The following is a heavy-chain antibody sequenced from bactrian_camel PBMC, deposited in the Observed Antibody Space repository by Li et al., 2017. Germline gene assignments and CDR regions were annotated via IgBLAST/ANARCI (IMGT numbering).Heavy chain of an antibody. V-gene: IGHV3S54*01. CDR2: FYTTSGIT. D-gene: IGHD5*01. Sequence: HVQLVESGGGSAQVGGSLRLSCTASGLTTTHNAVAWFRQAPGKEREGIATFYTTSGITYYADSVKGRFTISVDNAKNTLYLQINSLKPEDSATYYCAVGQGVGWCLDVIRVGAEPDFDYWGHGTQVTVS. J-gene: IGHJ6*01. CDR1: GLTTTHNA. CDR3: AVGQGVGWCLDVIRVGAEPDFDY.